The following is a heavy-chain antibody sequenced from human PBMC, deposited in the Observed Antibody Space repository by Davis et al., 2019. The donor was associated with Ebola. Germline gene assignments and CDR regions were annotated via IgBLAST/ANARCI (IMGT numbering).Heavy chain of an antibody. J-gene: IGHJ4*02. V-gene: IGHV4-34*01. CDR1: GGSFSGYY. D-gene: IGHD5-24*01. CDR2: INHSGST. CDR3: ARVEMATIEGFDY. Sequence: SETLSLTCAVYGGSFSGYYWSWIRQPQGKGLEWIGEINHSGSTNYNPSLKSRVTISVDTSKNQFSLKLSSVTAADTAVYYCARVEMATIEGFDYWGQGTLVTVSS.